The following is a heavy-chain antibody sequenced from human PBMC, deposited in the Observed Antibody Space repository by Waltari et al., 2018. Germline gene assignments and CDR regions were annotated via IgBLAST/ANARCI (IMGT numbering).Heavy chain of an antibody. J-gene: IGHJ5*02. V-gene: IGHV4-39*01. D-gene: IGHD1-7*01. CDR3: ARHGWNYLGSWFDP. CDR1: GGSISSSSYY. CDR2: IYYRWST. Sequence: QLQLQESGPGLVKPSETLSLTCTVSGGSISSSSYYWGWIRQPPGKGLEWIGSIYYRWSTYYNPTLKSRVTISVDTSKNQFSLKLSSVTAADTAVYYCARHGWNYLGSWFDPWGQGTLVTVSS.